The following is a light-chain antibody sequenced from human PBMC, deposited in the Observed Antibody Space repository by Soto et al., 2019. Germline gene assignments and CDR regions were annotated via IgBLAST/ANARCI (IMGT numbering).Light chain of an antibody. CDR3: QKYDSAPPA. V-gene: IGKV1-27*01. CDR2: TAS. Sequence: DIQMTQSPSSLSASVGDRVTITCRASQDISNYLAWYQQKPGKVPELLIYTASTSRSGVPSRFSGSGSGTDFTLTISRLQPEDVAIYYCQKYDSAPPAFGGGTKVEIK. J-gene: IGKJ4*01. CDR1: QDISNY.